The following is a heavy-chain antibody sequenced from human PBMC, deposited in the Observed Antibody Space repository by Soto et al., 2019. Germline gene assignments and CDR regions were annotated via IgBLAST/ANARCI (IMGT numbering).Heavy chain of an antibody. D-gene: IGHD3-10*01. CDR3: ARDVEWFGGVRTPNDALDI. J-gene: IGHJ3*02. Sequence: EASVKVSCKASGYTFTGYYMHWVREAPGQGLEWMGWINPNSGGTNYAQKFQGRVTMTRDTSISTAYMELSRLRSDDTAVYYCARDVEWFGGVRTPNDALDIWGQGTMVTVSS. V-gene: IGHV1-2*02. CDR2: INPNSGGT. CDR1: GYTFTGYY.